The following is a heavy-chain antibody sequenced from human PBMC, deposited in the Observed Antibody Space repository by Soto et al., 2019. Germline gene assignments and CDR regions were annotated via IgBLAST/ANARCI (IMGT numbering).Heavy chain of an antibody. D-gene: IGHD3-22*01. Sequence: SVKGACKVSGYSLTELSMHWVRQAPGKGLEWMGGFDPEDGETIYAQKFQGRVTMTEDTSTDTAYMELSSLRSEDTAVYYCATARYDSSGHRAFDIRGQGTMVTVSS. V-gene: IGHV1-24*01. CDR3: ATARYDSSGHRAFDI. J-gene: IGHJ3*02. CDR1: GYSLTELS. CDR2: FDPEDGET.